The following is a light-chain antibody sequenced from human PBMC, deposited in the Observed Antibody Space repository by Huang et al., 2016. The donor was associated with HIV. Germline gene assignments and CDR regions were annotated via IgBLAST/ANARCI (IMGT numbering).Light chain of an antibody. CDR1: QRVSSN. CDR2: DTS. J-gene: IGKJ3*01. CDR3: HQFSNWPPV. Sequence: EIVMTQSPATLSVSPGERATLSCRASQRVSSNLAWYQQKPGQAPRLLIYDTSTRATGIPARFSGSGSGTEFTLTISSLQSEDFAIYYCHQFSNWPPVFGPGTKVDIK. V-gene: IGKV3-15*01.